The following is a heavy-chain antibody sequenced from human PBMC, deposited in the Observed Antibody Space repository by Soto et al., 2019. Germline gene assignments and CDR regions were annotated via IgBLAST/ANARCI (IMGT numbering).Heavy chain of an antibody. D-gene: IGHD3-3*01. CDR1: GFSLTTIGVV. Sequence: QITLNESGPTQVKPRQTLTLTCTFSGFSLTTIGVVVGWIRQSPGKAPDWLALIYWDDDKRYSPSLQSRLTLTKYTSKIPWVLKVAEFDPAATATSSCAPRVLRTVCRWVTTTVIYFHFWAQGTPDAVAS. J-gene: IGHJ4*02. CDR2: IYWDDDK. CDR3: APRVLRTVCRWVTTTVIYFHF. V-gene: IGHV2-5*02.